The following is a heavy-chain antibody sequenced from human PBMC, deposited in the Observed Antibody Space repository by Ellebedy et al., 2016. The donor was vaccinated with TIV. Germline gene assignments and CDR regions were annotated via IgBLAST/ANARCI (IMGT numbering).Heavy chain of an antibody. CDR3: AREFTMIVVAGFDY. D-gene: IGHD3-22*01. CDR2: IKQDGSEK. Sequence: GESLKISCAASGFTFSSYWMSWVRQAPGKGLEWVANIKQDGSEKYYVDSVKGRFTISRDNSKNTLYLQMNSLRAEDTAVYYCAREFTMIVVAGFDYWGQGTLVTVSS. V-gene: IGHV3-7*01. CDR1: GFTFSSYW. J-gene: IGHJ4*02.